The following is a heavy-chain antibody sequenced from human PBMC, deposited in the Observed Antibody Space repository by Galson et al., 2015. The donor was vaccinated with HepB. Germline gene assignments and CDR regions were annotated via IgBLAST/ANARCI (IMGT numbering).Heavy chain of an antibody. CDR1: GFTFSSYS. CDR3: AREPNWNSYLDY. V-gene: IGHV3-21*01. D-gene: IGHD1/OR15-1a*01. CDR2: ISSSSSYI. Sequence: SLRLSCAASGFTFSSYSMNWVRQAPGKGLEWVSSISSSSSYIYYADSVKGRFTISRDNAKNSLYLQMNSLRAEDTAVYYCAREPNWNSYLDYWGQGTLVTVSS. J-gene: IGHJ4*02.